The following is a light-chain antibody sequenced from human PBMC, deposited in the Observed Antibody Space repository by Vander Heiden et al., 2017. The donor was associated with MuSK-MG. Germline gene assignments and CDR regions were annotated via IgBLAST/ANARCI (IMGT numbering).Light chain of an antibody. Sequence: DIQMTQSPSSLYASVGDRVTITCRASQSISSYLNWYQQKPGKAPKLLIYAASSLQSGVPSRFSGSGSGTDFTHTISRLQPEDFATYYCQQSDSTPRTFGQGTKVEIK. J-gene: IGKJ1*01. CDR1: QSISSY. CDR3: QQSDSTPRT. CDR2: AAS. V-gene: IGKV1-39*01.